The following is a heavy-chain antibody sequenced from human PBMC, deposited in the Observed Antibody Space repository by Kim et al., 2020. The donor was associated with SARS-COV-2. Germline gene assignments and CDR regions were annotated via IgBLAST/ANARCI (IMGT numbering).Heavy chain of an antibody. D-gene: IGHD1-1*01. J-gene: IGHJ4*02. V-gene: IGHV3-33*01. Sequence: GGSLRLSCAASGFTFSSYGMHWVRQAPGKGLEWVAVIWYDGSNKYYADSVKGRFTISRDNSKNTLYLQMNSLRAEDTAVYYCARNSRMGTPRDFDYWGQGTLVTVSS. CDR1: GFTFSSYG. CDR2: IWYDGSNK. CDR3: ARNSRMGTPRDFDY.